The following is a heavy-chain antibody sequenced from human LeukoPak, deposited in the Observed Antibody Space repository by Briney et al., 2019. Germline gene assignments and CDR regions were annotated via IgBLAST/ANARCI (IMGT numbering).Heavy chain of an antibody. D-gene: IGHD6-19*01. V-gene: IGHV1-18*01. CDR3: ARDRRVAVAGTAVDAFDI. CDR2: ISAYNGNT. J-gene: IGHJ3*02. CDR1: GYTFTSYG. Sequence: ASVKVSCKASGYTFTSYGISWVRQAPGQGLGWMGWISAYNGNTNYAQKLQGRVTMTTDTSTSTAYMELRSLRSDDTAVYYCARDRRVAVAGTAVDAFDIWGQGTMVTVSS.